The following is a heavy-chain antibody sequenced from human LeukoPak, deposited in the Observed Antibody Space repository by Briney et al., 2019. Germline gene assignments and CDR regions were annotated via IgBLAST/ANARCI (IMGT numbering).Heavy chain of an antibody. D-gene: IGHD1-26*01. Sequence: GGSLRLSCAASGFTFSSYGMHWVRQAPGKGLEWVAVISYDGSNKNYADSVKGRFTISRDNSKNTLYLQMNSLRAEDTAVYYCAKEGYSGSYRRPLLFDYWGQGTLVTVSS. CDR1: GFTFSSYG. V-gene: IGHV3-30*18. CDR3: AKEGYSGSYRRPLLFDY. CDR2: ISYDGSNK. J-gene: IGHJ4*02.